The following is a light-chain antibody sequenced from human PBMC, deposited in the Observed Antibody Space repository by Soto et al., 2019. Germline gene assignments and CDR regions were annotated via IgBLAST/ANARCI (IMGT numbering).Light chain of an antibody. V-gene: IGKV3D-20*01. CDR3: KQYGSSPLT. Sequence: EIVLTQSPATLSLSPGERATLSCGASQSVTSSHLAWYQQKPGLAPRLLIYDAYRRATGIQDRFSGSGSGRDFTLTIRRLEPEDFAVYFCKQYGSSPLTFGQGTRLEIK. J-gene: IGKJ5*01. CDR1: QSVTSSH. CDR2: DAY.